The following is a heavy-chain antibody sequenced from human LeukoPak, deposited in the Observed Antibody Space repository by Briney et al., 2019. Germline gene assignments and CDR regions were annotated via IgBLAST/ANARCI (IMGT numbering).Heavy chain of an antibody. CDR2: IWYDGSNK. V-gene: IGHV3-33*01. CDR1: GFTFSSYG. J-gene: IGHJ4*02. CDR3: ARDSGVALLSLNFDY. Sequence: GGSLRLSCAASGFTFSSYGMHWVRQAPGKGLEWVAVIWYDGSNKYYADSVKGRFTISRDNSKNTLYLQMNSLRAEDTAVYYCARDSGVALLSLNFDYWGQGTLVTVSS. D-gene: IGHD3-3*01.